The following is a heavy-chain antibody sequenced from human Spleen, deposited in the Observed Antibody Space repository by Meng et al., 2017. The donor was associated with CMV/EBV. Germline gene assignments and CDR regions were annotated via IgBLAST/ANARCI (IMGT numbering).Heavy chain of an antibody. CDR2: IKQDGSEK. V-gene: IGHV3-7*01. CDR3: ARVGEYYDSSGYPDDAFDI. CDR1: GFTFSSYA. Sequence: GGSLRLSCAASGFTFSSYAMSWVRQAPGKGLEWVANIKQDGSEKYYVDSVKGRFTISRDNAKNSLYLQMNSLRAEDTAVYYCARVGEYYDSSGYPDDAFDIWGQGTMVTVSS. J-gene: IGHJ3*02. D-gene: IGHD3-22*01.